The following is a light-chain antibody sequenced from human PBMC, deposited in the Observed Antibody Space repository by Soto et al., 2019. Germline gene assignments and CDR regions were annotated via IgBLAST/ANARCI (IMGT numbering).Light chain of an antibody. Sequence: QSVLTQPASVSGFPGQSITISCTGTSSDVGSYNLVSWYQQHPGKAPKVMIYEVSKRPSGVSNRFSGSKSGNTASLTISGLRAEDEADYYCCSYGGSYVFGPGIKVTVL. CDR2: EVS. CDR1: SSDVGSYNL. J-gene: IGLJ1*01. CDR3: CSYGGSYV. V-gene: IGLV2-23*02.